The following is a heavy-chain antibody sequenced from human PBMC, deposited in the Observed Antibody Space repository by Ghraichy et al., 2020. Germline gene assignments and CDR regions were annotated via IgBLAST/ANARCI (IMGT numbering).Heavy chain of an antibody. CDR3: ARGREGASHYNGFDI. CDR2: MNPKSGHT. Sequence: ASVKVSCKASGYTFTTYDINWVRQATGQGLEWMGWMNPKSGHTGYAQKFQGRVAMTRNTSINTAYMELSNLRSEDTAVYYCARGREGASHYNGFDIWGQGTMVTVSS. D-gene: IGHD1-26*01. J-gene: IGHJ3*02. V-gene: IGHV1-8*01. CDR1: GYTFTTYD.